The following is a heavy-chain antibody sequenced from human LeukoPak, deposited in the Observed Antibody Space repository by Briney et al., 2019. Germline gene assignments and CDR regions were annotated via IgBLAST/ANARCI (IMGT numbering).Heavy chain of an antibody. CDR2: TYYRSKWNN. V-gene: IGHV6-1*01. CDR1: GDSVSTNSVA. CDR3: ARGRYSGFDL. Sequence: SQTLSLTCAISGDSVSTNSVAWNWIRQSPSRGLEWLGRTYYRSKWNNDYAVSVKSRITINPDTSKNQFSLQLNSVTPDDTALYYCARGRYSGFDLWGQGPMVTVSS. J-gene: IGHJ3*01. D-gene: IGHD2-15*01.